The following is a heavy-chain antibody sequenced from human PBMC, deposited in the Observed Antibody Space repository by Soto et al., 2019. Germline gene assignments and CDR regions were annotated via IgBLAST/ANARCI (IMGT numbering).Heavy chain of an antibody. CDR3: AKAYFLYYYDSSGYKGFDY. D-gene: IGHD3-22*01. CDR1: GFTFSSYG. J-gene: IGHJ4*02. Sequence: QVQLVESGGGVVQPGRSLRLSCAASGFTFSSYGMHWVRQVPGKGLEWVAVISYDGSNKYYADSVKGRFTISRDNSKNTLYLQMNSLRAEDTAVYYCAKAYFLYYYDSSGYKGFDYWGQGTLVTVSS. V-gene: IGHV3-30*18. CDR2: ISYDGSNK.